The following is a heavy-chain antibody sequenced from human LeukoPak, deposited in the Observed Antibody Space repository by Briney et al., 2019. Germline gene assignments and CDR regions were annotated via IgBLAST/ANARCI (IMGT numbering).Heavy chain of an antibody. V-gene: IGHV4-61*01. CDR1: GGSVSSGRYY. Sequence: SETLSLTCTVSGGSVSSGRYYWSWIRQPPGKGLEWIGYIYYSGSTNYNPSLKSRVTISVDTSKNQFSLKLSSVTAADTAVYYCARDGSDYYDSSGYLRLFDYWGQGTLVTVSS. CDR2: IYYSGST. CDR3: ARDGSDYYDSSGYLRLFDY. D-gene: IGHD3-22*01. J-gene: IGHJ4*02.